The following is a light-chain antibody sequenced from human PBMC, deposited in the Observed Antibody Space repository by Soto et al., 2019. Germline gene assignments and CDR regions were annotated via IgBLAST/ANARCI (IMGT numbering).Light chain of an antibody. V-gene: IGKV3-11*01. CDR3: QQRSNWPPLFT. CDR2: DAS. J-gene: IGKJ3*01. Sequence: EIVLTQSPATLSLSPGERATLSCRASQSVSSYLAWYQQKPGQGPRLLIYDASNRATGIPARFSGSGSGTDFTLTSSGLEPEDFAVYYCQQRSNWPPLFTFGPGTKVDIK. CDR1: QSVSSY.